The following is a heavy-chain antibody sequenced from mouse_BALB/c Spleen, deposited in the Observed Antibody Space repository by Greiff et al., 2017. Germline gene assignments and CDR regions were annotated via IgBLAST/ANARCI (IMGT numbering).Heavy chain of an antibody. CDR3: TRSYYRYDFDY. Sequence: QVQLQQPGAELVRPGASVKLSCKASGYTFTSYWINWVKQRPGQGLEWIGNIYPSDSYTNYNQKFKDKATLTVDKSSSTAYMQLSSPTSEDSAVYYCTRSYYRYDFDYWGQGTTLTVSS. D-gene: IGHD2-14*01. CDR1: GYTFTSYW. CDR2: IYPSDSYT. V-gene: IGHV1-69*02. J-gene: IGHJ2*01.